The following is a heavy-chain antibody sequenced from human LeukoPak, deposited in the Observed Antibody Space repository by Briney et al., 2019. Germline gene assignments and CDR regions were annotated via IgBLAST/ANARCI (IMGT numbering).Heavy chain of an antibody. J-gene: IGHJ4*02. CDR2: IKHSGGT. D-gene: IGHD3-9*01. CDR1: GGSFSGYS. V-gene: IGHV4-34*01. Sequence: PSETLSLTCTIYGGSFSGYSRTWIRQPPGEGLEWIGEIKHSGGTNYNPSLKSRVTISVDTSKNQFSLKLSSVTAADTAVYYCARGELRYFGWLPWGQGTLVTVSS. CDR3: ARGELRYFGWLP.